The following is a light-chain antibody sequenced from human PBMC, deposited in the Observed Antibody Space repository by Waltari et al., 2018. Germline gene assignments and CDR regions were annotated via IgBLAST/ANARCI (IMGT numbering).Light chain of an antibody. CDR1: QSVRRSY. CDR2: GAS. V-gene: IGKV3-20*01. Sequence: IVLTHPPATLSLSPGERATLPCRASQSVRRSYLAWYQQKPVQAPRLLIYGASSRATGIPDRFSGSGSGTDFTLTISRLEPEDFAVYYCQQYGSSRTWTFGQGTKVEIK. J-gene: IGKJ1*01. CDR3: QQYGSSRTWT.